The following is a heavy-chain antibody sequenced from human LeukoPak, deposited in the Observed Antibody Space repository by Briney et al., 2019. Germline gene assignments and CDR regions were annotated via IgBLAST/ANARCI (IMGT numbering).Heavy chain of an antibody. V-gene: IGHV1-69*04. J-gene: IGHJ2*01. D-gene: IGHD4-17*01. CDR1: GGTFSSYA. Sequence: SVKVSCKASGGTFSSYAISWVRQAPGQGLEWMGRIIPILGIANYAQKFQGRVTITADKSTSTAYMELSSLRSEDTAVYYCATLRTTVTKTHWYFDLWGRGTLVTVSS. CDR3: ATLRTTVTKTHWYFDL. CDR2: IIPILGIA.